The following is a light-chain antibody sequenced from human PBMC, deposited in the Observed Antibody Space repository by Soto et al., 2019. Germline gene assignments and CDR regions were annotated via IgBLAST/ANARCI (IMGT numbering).Light chain of an antibody. V-gene: IGLV2-14*03. CDR3: SSYTSSNTVL. CDR2: DVS. J-gene: IGLJ2*01. Sequence: QSVLTQPASVSGSPGQSITISCTGTSSDVGAYNYVSWYQHYPGRAPKLMIYDVSNRPSGVSDRFSGSKSGSTASLTISGLQAEDESEYYCSSYTSSNTVLFGGGTKLTVL. CDR1: SSDVGAYNY.